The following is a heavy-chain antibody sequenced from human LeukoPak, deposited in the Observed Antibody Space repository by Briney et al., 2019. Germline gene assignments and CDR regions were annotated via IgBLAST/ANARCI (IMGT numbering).Heavy chain of an antibody. Sequence: ASVKVSCKASGYTFTSNAMNWVRQAPGQGLEWMGWINTNTGNPTYAQGFTGRFVFSLDTSVSTTYLEISSLKAEDTAVYYCARETKHARPGIAAAGIDDWSQGTLVTVSS. J-gene: IGHJ4*02. CDR3: ARETKHARPGIAAAGIDD. CDR1: GYTFTSNA. V-gene: IGHV7-4-1*02. D-gene: IGHD6-13*01. CDR2: INTNTGNP.